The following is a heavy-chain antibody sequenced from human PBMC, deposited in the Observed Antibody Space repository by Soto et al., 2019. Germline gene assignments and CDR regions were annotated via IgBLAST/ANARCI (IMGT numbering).Heavy chain of an antibody. J-gene: IGHJ6*02. Sequence: PGGSLRLSCAASGFTFSSYGMSWVRQAPGKGLEWVANIKQDGSEKYYVDSVKGRFTISRDNAKNSLYLQINGLRADDTAVYYCAWVLNGRMAKADFYGMDVWGRGTTVTVSS. D-gene: IGHD5-12*01. CDR3: AWVLNGRMAKADFYGMDV. CDR1: GFTFSSYG. V-gene: IGHV3-7*03. CDR2: IKQDGSEK.